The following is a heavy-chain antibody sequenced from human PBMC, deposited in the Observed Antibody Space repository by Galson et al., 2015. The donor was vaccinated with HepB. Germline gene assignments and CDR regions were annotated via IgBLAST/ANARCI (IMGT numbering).Heavy chain of an antibody. CDR2: ISSSSSYI. J-gene: IGHJ4*02. V-gene: IGHV3-21*01. CDR3: ARDKVDDSSGYQRTPIDY. Sequence: SLRLYCSASGFTFSSYSMNWVRQAPGKGLEWVSSISSSSSYIYYADSVKGRFTISRDNAKNSLYLQMNSLRAEDTAVYYCARDKVDDSSGYQRTPIDYWGQGTLVTVSS. CDR1: GFTFSSYS. D-gene: IGHD3-22*01.